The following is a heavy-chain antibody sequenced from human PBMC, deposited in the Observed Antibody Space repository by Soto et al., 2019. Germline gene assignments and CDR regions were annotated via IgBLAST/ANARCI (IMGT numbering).Heavy chain of an antibody. Sequence: ASVKVSCEASGYTFTGYGISWVRQAPGQGLEWMGWISAYNGNTNYAQKLQGRVTMTTDTSTSTAYMELRSLRSDDTAVYYCARGGQQLVFTDDYYFDYWGQGTLVTVSS. CDR2: ISAYNGNT. J-gene: IGHJ4*02. CDR1: GYTFTGYG. V-gene: IGHV1-18*01. CDR3: ARGGQQLVFTDDYYFDY. D-gene: IGHD6-13*01.